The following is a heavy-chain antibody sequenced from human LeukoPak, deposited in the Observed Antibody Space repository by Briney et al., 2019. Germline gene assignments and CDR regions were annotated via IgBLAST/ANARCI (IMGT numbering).Heavy chain of an antibody. J-gene: IGHJ5*02. V-gene: IGHV1-46*01. CDR2: INPTGGST. Sequence: ASVKVSCKASGYTFTSYYMHWVRQAPGQGLEWMGLINPTGGSTGYAQKFQGRVTMTRDMSTSTDYMELSSLRSEDTAIYYCARDNSVGDNAWWFDPWGQGTLVTVST. D-gene: IGHD1-26*01. CDR1: GYTFTSYY. CDR3: ARDNSVGDNAWWFDP.